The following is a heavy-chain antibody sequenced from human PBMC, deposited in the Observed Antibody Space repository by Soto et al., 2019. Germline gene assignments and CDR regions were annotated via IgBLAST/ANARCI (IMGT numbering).Heavy chain of an antibody. CDR2: IYYSGST. V-gene: IGHV4-31*03. J-gene: IGHJ4*02. CDR1: GGSISSGGYY. CDR3: ARESSGSYDRSGDY. Sequence: SETLSLTCTVSGGSISSGGYYWSWIRQHPGKGLEWIGYIYYSGSTYYNPSLKSRVTISVDTSKNQFSLKLSSVTAADTAVYYCARESSGSYDRSGDYWGQGTLVTVSS. D-gene: IGHD3-10*01.